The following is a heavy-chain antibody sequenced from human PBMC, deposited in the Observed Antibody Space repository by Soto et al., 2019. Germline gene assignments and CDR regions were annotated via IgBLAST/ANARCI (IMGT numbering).Heavy chain of an antibody. J-gene: IGHJ3*02. V-gene: IGHV1-3*01. CDR3: ARDHXXXXXXXXXXXDI. Sequence: KFQGRVTITRDTSASTAYMELSSLRSEDTAVYYCARDHXXXXXXXXXXXDIWGQGTMVTVSS.